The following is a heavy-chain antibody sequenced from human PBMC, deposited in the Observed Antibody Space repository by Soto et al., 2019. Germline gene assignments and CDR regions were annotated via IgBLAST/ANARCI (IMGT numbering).Heavy chain of an antibody. CDR3: ARLGSSGWYQGSCFDY. V-gene: IGHV4-39*01. CDR2: ILYSGST. D-gene: IGHD6-19*01. Sequence: QLQLQESGPGLVKPSETLSLTCIVSGGSITRNNHYWGWIRQSPGKGLEWIGSILYSGSTNYNPSLQSRVTLSVETSKNQFSLKMSSVTAADTALYYCARLGSSGWYQGSCFDYWGQGTLVTVSS. CDR1: GGSITRNNHY. J-gene: IGHJ4*02.